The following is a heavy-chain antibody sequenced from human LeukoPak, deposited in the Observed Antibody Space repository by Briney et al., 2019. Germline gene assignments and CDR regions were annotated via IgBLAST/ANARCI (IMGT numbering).Heavy chain of an antibody. CDR1: GYTFTGYY. V-gene: IGHV1-2*02. J-gene: IGHJ4*02. Sequence: ASVKVSCKASGYTFTGYYMHWVRQAPGQGLEWMGWINPNSGGTNYAQEFQGRVTMTRDTSISTAYMELSRLRSDDTAVYYCARAQGRDGYNSFDHWGQGTLVTVSS. CDR3: ARAQGRDGYNSFDH. D-gene: IGHD5-24*01. CDR2: INPNSGGT.